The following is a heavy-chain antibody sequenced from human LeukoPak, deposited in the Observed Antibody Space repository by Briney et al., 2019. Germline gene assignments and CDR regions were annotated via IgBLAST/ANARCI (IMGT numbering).Heavy chain of an antibody. CDR1: GFTFENYA. CDR2: ISWNGGII. J-gene: IGHJ4*02. V-gene: IGHV3-9*01. D-gene: IGHD3-10*01. CDR3: AKGGLRLYFGQFHY. Sequence: GRSLRLSCAATGFTFENYAMHWVRKVPGKGLEWVSGISWNGGIIGYADSVKGRFTISRDNAKNSLYLQMNSLRVEDTALYYCAKGGLRLYFGQFHYWGQGTLVTVSS.